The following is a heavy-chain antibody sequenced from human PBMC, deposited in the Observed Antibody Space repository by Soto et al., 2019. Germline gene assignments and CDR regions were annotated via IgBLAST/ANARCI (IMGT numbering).Heavy chain of an antibody. CDR1: GFTFNNYA. CDR2: ISGSGVST. CDR3: VKENIRYGDYSPSDC. D-gene: IGHD4-17*01. J-gene: IGHJ4*02. Sequence: EVQLLESGGGLVQPGGSLRLSCAASGFTFNNYAMSWVRQTPGEGLEWVSAISGSGVSTYYADSVRGRFTISRDNSKNTLDLQMNSLGADAAAVYYCVKENIRYGDYSPSDCWGQGTLVTVSS. V-gene: IGHV3-23*01.